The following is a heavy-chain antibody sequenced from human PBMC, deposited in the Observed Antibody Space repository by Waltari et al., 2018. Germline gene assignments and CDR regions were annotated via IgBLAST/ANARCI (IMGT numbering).Heavy chain of an antibody. V-gene: IGHV3-48*03. D-gene: IGHD2-21*02. J-gene: IGHJ2*01. CDR2: ISSSGSTI. CDR3: ARAFPTYCGGDCYSGTYWYFDL. Sequence: EVQLVESGGGLVQPGGSLRLSCPASGFPFSSYEMNWVRQAPGKGLEWVSYISSSGSTIYYADSVKGRFTISRDNAKNSLYLQMNSLRAEDTAVYYCARAFPTYCGGDCYSGTYWYFDLWGRGTLVTVSS. CDR1: GFPFSSYE.